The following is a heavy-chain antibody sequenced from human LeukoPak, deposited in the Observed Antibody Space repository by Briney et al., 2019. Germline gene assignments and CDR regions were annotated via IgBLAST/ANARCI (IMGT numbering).Heavy chain of an antibody. CDR1: GGSISSGSYY. D-gene: IGHD1-1*01. J-gene: IGHJ3*02. Sequence: TSETLSLTCTVSGGSISSGSYYWSWIRQPAGKGLEWIGRIYTSGSTNYNPSLKSRVTISVDTSKNQFSLKLSSVTAADTAVYYCARDRGGTTLWDAFDIWGQGTMVTVSS. CDR2: IYTSGST. V-gene: IGHV4-61*02. CDR3: ARDRGGTTLWDAFDI.